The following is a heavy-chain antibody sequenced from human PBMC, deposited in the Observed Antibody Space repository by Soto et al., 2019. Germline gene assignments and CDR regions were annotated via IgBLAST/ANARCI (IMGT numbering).Heavy chain of an antibody. J-gene: IGHJ6*03. V-gene: IGHV1-8*01. CDR2: MNPNSGNT. CDR3: ARGYCSGGSCYYYYYYYMDV. CDR1: GYTFTSYD. Sequence: GASVKVSCKASGYTFTSYDTNWVRQATGQGLEWMGWMNPNSGNTGYAQKFQGRVTMTRNTSISTAYMELSSLRSEDTAVYYCARGYCSGGSCYYYYYYYMDVWGKGTTVTVSS. D-gene: IGHD2-15*01.